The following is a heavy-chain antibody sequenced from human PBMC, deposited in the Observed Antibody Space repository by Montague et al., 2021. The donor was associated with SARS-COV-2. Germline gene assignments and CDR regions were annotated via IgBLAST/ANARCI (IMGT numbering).Heavy chain of an antibody. D-gene: IGHD3-10*01. J-gene: IGHJ6*02. CDR1: GFTFSSYG. Sequence: SLRLSCAASGFTFSSYGMSWVRQTPGKGLEWVSTITQDGGGTYYADSVKGRFTISRDNAKNSLSLQLNSLRAEDTAVYYCARDSAGCSYYTDYYGMDVWGHGTTVSVSS. V-gene: IGHV3-7*01. CDR2: ITQDGGGT. CDR3: ARDSAGCSYYTDYYGMDV.